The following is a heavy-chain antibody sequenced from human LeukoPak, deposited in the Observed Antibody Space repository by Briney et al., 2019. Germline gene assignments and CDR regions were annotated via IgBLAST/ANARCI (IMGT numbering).Heavy chain of an antibody. V-gene: IGHV1-8*01. CDR3: RVHSSGWSSFDY. CDR1: GYTFTSYD. J-gene: IGHJ4*02. Sequence: ASVKVSCKASGYTFTSYDINWVRQATGQGLEWMGWMNPNSGNTGYAQKFQGRVTMTRNTSISTAYMELSSLRSEDTAVYYCRVHSSGWSSFDYWGQGTLVTVSS. CDR2: MNPNSGNT. D-gene: IGHD6-19*01.